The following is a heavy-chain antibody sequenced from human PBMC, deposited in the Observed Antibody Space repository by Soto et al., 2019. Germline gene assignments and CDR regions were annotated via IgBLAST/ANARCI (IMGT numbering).Heavy chain of an antibody. D-gene: IGHD3-22*01. V-gene: IGHV3-30-3*01. CDR1: GFTFSSYA. Sequence: QVQLVESGGGVVQPGRSLRLSCAASGFTFSSYAMHWVRQAPGKGLEWVAVISYDGSNKYYADSVKGRFTISRDNSKNTLYLQMNSLRAEDTAVYYCARWWGQYYYDSSGPEGGAFDIWGQGTMVTVSS. CDR2: ISYDGSNK. CDR3: ARWWGQYYYDSSGPEGGAFDI. J-gene: IGHJ3*02.